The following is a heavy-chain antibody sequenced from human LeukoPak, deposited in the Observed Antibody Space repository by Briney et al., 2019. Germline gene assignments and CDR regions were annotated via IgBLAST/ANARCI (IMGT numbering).Heavy chain of an antibody. CDR3: ARGDSSSPPGQY. CDR1: GYTFTSDW. V-gene: IGHV5-51*01. J-gene: IGHJ4*02. Sequence: GESLKISCKGSGYTFTSDWIGGVRHMPGKGLEWMGIIYPGDSDTRYSPSFQGQVTISADKSISTAYLQWSSLKASDTAMCYCARGDSSSPPGQYWGQGTMVTVSS. CDR2: IYPGDSDT. D-gene: IGHD6-6*01.